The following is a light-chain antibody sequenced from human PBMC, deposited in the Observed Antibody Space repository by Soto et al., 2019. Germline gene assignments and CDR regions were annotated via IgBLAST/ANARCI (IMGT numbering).Light chain of an antibody. CDR1: SSDVGSYNL. V-gene: IGLV2-23*02. CDR2: EVS. J-gene: IGLJ2*01. CDR3: CSYAGSSTHVV. Sequence: QSALTQPASESGSPGQSITISCTGTSSDVGSYNLVSWYQQHPGKAPKLMIYEVSKRPSGVSNRFSGSKSGNTASLTISGLQAEDEADYYCCSYAGSSTHVVFGGGTKVTVL.